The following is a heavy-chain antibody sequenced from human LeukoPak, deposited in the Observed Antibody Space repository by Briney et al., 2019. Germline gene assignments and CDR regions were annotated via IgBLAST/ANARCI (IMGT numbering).Heavy chain of an antibody. J-gene: IGHJ4*02. CDR1: GFTFSSYT. CDR3: ARGSGYSGSESFDY. Sequence: GGSLRLSCAASGFTFSSYTMNWVRQAREKGLEWVSSISSSSRYIYYANSVKGRFTISRDNAKSSLYLRMNSLRAEDTAVYSCARGSGYSGSESFDYWGQGTLVAVSS. D-gene: IGHD5-12*01. CDR2: ISSSSRYI. V-gene: IGHV3-21*01.